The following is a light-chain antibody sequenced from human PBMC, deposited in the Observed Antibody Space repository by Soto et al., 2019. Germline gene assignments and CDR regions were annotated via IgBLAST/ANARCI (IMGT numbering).Light chain of an antibody. CDR3: CSYAGSSTYV. Sequence: QSVLTQPASVSGSPGQAITISCTGTSSDVGSYNLVSWYQQHPGKAPKLMSYEGSKRPSGVSNRFSGSKSGNTASLTISGLQAEAEADYYCCSYAGSSTYVFGTGTKLTVL. CDR2: EGS. V-gene: IGLV2-23*01. J-gene: IGLJ1*01. CDR1: SSDVGSYNL.